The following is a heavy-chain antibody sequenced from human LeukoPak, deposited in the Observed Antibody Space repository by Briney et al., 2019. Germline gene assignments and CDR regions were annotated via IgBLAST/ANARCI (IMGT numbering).Heavy chain of an antibody. Sequence: SVKVSCKASGGTSSSYAISWVRQAPGQGLEWMGGIIPIFGTANYAQKFQGRVTITADESTSTAYMELSSLRSEDTAVYYCARGPIVATIYFDYWGQGTLVTVSS. CDR1: GGTSSSYA. D-gene: IGHD5-12*01. V-gene: IGHV1-69*13. CDR3: ARGPIVATIYFDY. J-gene: IGHJ4*02. CDR2: IIPIFGTA.